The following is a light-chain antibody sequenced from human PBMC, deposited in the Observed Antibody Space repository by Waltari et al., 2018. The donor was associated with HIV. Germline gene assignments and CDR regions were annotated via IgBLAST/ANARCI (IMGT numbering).Light chain of an antibody. J-gene: IGLJ3*02. CDR3: QSYDNTLSGSRV. V-gene: IGLV1-40*01. CDR2: GDS. Sequence: SVLMQPPSVSGAPGQRVTISCTGNTSNIGSNPHVHWYQHFQGTAPKLLIYGDSIRPSGVHDRFSGSKAGTSASLAITGLQAEDEGYYYCQSYDNTLSGSRVFGGGTKVTVL. CDR1: TSNIGSNPH.